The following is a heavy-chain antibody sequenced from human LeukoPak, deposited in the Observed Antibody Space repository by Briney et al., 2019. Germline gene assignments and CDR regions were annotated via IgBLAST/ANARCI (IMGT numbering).Heavy chain of an antibody. CDR3: ARDRDRAEFYFDY. V-gene: IGHV3-33*08. J-gene: IGHJ4*02. Sequence: GGSLRLSCAASGFTFSSYGMSWVRQAPGKGLEWVAIIWYDGYNKYYADSVRGRFTISRDNSKNTVYVQMNNLRAEDTAVYYCARDRDRAEFYFDYWGQGTLVTVSS. D-gene: IGHD1-14*01. CDR2: IWYDGYNK. CDR1: GFTFSSYG.